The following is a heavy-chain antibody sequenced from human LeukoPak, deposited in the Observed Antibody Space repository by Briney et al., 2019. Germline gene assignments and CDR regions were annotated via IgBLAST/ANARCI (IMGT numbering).Heavy chain of an antibody. Sequence: SETLSLTCTVSGGSISSSSYYWGWIRQPPGKGLEWIGTIYYSGSTYYNPSLKSRVTISVDTSENQFSLKLSSVTAADTAVYYCAREGSGNYIGAFDYWGQGTRVTVSS. CDR3: AREGSGNYIGAFDY. V-gene: IGHV4-39*07. CDR1: GGSISSSSYY. J-gene: IGHJ4*02. CDR2: IYYSGST. D-gene: IGHD3-10*01.